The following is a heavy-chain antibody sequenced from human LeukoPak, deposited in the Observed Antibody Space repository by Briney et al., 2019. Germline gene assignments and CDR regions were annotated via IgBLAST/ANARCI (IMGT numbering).Heavy chain of an antibody. D-gene: IGHD3-22*01. CDR2: INPNSGGT. CDR3: ARAFARYYEFDY. Sequence: VASVKVSCKASGYTFTGYYMHWVRQAPGQGLEWMGWINPNSGGTNYAQKFQGRVTMTRDTSISTAYMELSRLRSDDTAVYYCARAFARYYEFDYWGQGTLVTVSS. V-gene: IGHV1-2*02. J-gene: IGHJ4*02. CDR1: GYTFTGYY.